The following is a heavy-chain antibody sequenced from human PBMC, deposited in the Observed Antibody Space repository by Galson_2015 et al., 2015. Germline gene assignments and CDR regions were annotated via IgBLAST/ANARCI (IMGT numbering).Heavy chain of an antibody. CDR1: GFTFSSYA. Sequence: SLRLSCAASGFTFSSYAMHWVRQAPGKGLEWVAVISYDGSNKYYADSVKGRFTISRDNSKNTLYLQMNSLRAEDTAVYYCARDPSYIVLVVYAPPGAFDIWGQGTMVTVSS. J-gene: IGHJ3*02. CDR2: ISYDGSNK. V-gene: IGHV3-30*01. D-gene: IGHD2-8*02. CDR3: ARDPSYIVLVVYAPPGAFDI.